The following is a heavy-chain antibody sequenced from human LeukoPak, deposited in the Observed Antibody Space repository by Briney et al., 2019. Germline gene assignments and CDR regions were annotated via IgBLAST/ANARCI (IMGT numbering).Heavy chain of an antibody. CDR2: ISGSGSGGSGSGGST. V-gene: IGHV3-23*01. Sequence: PGGSLRLSCAASGFTFSSSAMSWVRQAPGKGLEWVSNISGSGSGGSGSGGSTYYADSVKGRFTISRDNSKNTLYLQMNSLRAEDTAVYYCAKELSGSGSYYNQPFDYWGQGTLVTVSS. J-gene: IGHJ4*02. D-gene: IGHD3-10*01. CDR1: GFTFSSSA. CDR3: AKELSGSGSYYNQPFDY.